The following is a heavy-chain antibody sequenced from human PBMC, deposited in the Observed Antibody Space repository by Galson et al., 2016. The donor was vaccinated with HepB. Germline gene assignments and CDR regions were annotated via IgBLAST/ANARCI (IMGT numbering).Heavy chain of an antibody. CDR3: VKGLGLGGGRVNLGENS. CDR1: GFTLNSND. Sequence: SLRLSCAASGFTLNSNDMSWVRQAPGKGLEFLSVIHRRGDSYDADSVKGRFTTSRDNSRNTVFLQMDSLRGEDTAVYYCVKGLGLGGGRVNLGENSWGQGTLVIVPS. J-gene: IGHJ5*02. V-gene: IGHV3-53*01. D-gene: IGHD1-26*01. CDR2: IHRRGDS.